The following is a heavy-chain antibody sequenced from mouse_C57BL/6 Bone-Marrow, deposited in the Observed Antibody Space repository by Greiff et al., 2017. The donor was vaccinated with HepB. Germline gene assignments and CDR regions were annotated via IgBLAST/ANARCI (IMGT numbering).Heavy chain of an antibody. Sequence: VKLMESGAELVKPGASVKLSCKASGYTFTSYWMHWVKQRPGQGLEWIGMIHPNSGSTNYNEKFKSKATLTVDKSSSTAYMQLSSLTSEDSAVYYCARVRYYGSSYYAMDYWGQGTSVTVSS. CDR3: ARVRYYGSSYYAMDY. D-gene: IGHD1-1*01. CDR1: GYTFTSYW. CDR2: IHPNSGST. J-gene: IGHJ4*01. V-gene: IGHV1-64*01.